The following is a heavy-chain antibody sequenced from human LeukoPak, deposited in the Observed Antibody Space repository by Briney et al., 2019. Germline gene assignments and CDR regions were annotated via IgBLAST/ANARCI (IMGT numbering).Heavy chain of an antibody. D-gene: IGHD1-26*01. CDR3: ARDGHRSGSYPDY. Sequence: SVKVSCKASGGTFGSYAISWVRQAPGQGLEWMGGIIPIFGTANYAQKFQGRVTIAADESTSTAYMELSSLRSEDTAVYYCARDGHRSGSYPDYWGQGTLVTVSS. J-gene: IGHJ4*02. V-gene: IGHV1-69*13. CDR1: GGTFGSYA. CDR2: IIPIFGTA.